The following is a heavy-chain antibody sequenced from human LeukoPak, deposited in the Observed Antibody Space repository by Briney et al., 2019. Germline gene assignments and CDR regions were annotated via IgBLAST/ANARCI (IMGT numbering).Heavy chain of an antibody. CDR2: ISGSGGST. J-gene: IGHJ4*02. CDR3: AKARYSYGYHNDY. CDR1: GFTFSSYA. V-gene: IGHV3-23*01. Sequence: TGGSLRLSCAASGFTFSSYAMSWVRQAPGKGLEWVSVISGSGGSTYYADSVKGRFTISRDNSKNTLDLQMHSLRVDDTAVYYCAKARYSYGYHNDYWGQGTLVTVSS. D-gene: IGHD5-18*01.